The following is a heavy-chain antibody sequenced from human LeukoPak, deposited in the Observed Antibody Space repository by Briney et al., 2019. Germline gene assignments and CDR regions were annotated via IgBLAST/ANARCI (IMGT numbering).Heavy chain of an antibody. D-gene: IGHD3-22*01. V-gene: IGHV4-34*01. J-gene: IGHJ4*02. Sequence: SETLSLTCAVYGGSFSGYYWSWIRQPPGKGLEWIGEIIHSGSTNYNPSLKSRVTISVDTSKNQFSLKLSSVTAADTAVYYCARGRGITMIVVVIAYFDYWGQGTLVTVSS. CDR1: GGSFSGYY. CDR2: IIHSGST. CDR3: ARGRGITMIVVVIAYFDY.